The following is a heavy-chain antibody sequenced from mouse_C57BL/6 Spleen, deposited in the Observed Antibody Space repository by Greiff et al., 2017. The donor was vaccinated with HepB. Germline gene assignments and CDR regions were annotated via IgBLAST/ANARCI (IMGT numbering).Heavy chain of an antibody. J-gene: IGHJ3*01. CDR3: ARDDGYPFAY. V-gene: IGHV1-82*01. Sequence: VQLQQSGPELVKPGASVKISCKASGYAFSSSWMNWVKQRPGKGLEWIGRIYPGDGDTNYNGKFKGQATLTADKSSSTAYMQLSSLTSEDAAVYFGARDDGYPFAYWGQGTLVTVSA. CDR2: IYPGDGDT. D-gene: IGHD2-3*01. CDR1: GYAFSSSW.